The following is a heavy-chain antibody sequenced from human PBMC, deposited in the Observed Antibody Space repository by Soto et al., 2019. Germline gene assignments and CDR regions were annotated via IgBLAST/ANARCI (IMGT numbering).Heavy chain of an antibody. CDR2: INYSGTT. D-gene: IGHD3-22*01. Sequence: SETLSLTCTVSGGSISSGGYYWSWIRQHPGKGLEWIGYINYSGTTYYNPSLRSRLTISVDTSKNQFSLRLSSVTVADTAVYFCAQYDGSAVKGYFDYWGQGIMVTVSS. J-gene: IGHJ4*02. CDR1: GGSISSGGYY. V-gene: IGHV4-31*03. CDR3: AQYDGSAVKGYFDY.